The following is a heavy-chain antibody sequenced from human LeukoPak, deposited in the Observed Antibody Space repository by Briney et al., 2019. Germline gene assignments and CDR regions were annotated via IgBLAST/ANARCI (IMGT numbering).Heavy chain of an antibody. Sequence: ASVRVSCKASGYTFTSYGISWVRQAPGQGLEWMGWISAYNGNTSYAQKLQGRVTMTTDTSTSTAYMELRSLRSDDTAVYYCARARGVRLGTSHNYWGQGTLVTVSS. CDR2: ISAYNGNT. V-gene: IGHV1-18*01. CDR3: ARARGVRLGTSHNY. CDR1: GYTFTSYG. D-gene: IGHD3-16*01. J-gene: IGHJ4*02.